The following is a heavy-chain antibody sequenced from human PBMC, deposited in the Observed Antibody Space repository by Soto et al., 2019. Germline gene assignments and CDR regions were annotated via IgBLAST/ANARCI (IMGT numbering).Heavy chain of an antibody. V-gene: IGHV3-53*04. J-gene: IGHJ6*02. CDR1: GLTVSSNY. D-gene: IGHD3-3*02. CDR2: IYTGGTT. Sequence: EVQLVESGGTLVQPGGSLRLSCAASGLTVSSNYMSWVRQAPGKGLEWVSVIYTGGTTYYADSVKGRFTISSQNSMNTLDLQMKSLRTEDTAGYYCVRISPPLYYSMDVWGQGTTVTVSS. CDR3: VRISPPLYYSMDV.